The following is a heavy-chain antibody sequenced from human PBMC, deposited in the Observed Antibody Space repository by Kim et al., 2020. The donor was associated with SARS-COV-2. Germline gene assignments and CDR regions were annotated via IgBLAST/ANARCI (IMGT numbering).Heavy chain of an antibody. Sequence: PVKGRFTISRDDSKNTLYLQMNSLKTEDTAVYYCTTGVATVVVVVAATNYWGQGTLVTVSS. D-gene: IGHD2-15*01. V-gene: IGHV3-15*01. CDR3: TTGVATVVVVVAATNY. J-gene: IGHJ4*02.